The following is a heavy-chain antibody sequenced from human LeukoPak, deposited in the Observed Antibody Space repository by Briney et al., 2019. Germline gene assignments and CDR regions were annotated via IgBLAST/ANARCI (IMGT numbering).Heavy chain of an antibody. D-gene: IGHD5-12*01. Sequence: GGSLRLSCAASGFTFSSYAMSWVRQAPGKGLEWVSAISGSGGSTYYADSVKGRFTISRDNSKNTLYLQMNGLRAEDTAVYYCAKDLLPSATTPNYYYYGMDVWGQGTTVTVSS. CDR2: ISGSGGST. J-gene: IGHJ6*02. CDR3: AKDLLPSATTPNYYYYGMDV. CDR1: GFTFSSYA. V-gene: IGHV3-23*01.